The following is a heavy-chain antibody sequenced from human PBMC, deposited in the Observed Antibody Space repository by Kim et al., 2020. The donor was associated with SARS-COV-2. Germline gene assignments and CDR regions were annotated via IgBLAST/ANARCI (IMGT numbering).Heavy chain of an antibody. J-gene: IGHJ6*02. CDR2: FDPEDGET. Sequence: ASVKVSCKVSGYTLTELSMHWVRQAPGKGLEWMGGFDPEDGETIYAQKFQGRVTMTEDTSTDTAYMELSSLRSEDTAVYYCATSGLRYHGDYYGMDVWGQGTTVTVSS. V-gene: IGHV1-24*01. D-gene: IGHD4-17*01. CDR3: ATSGLRYHGDYYGMDV. CDR1: GYTLTELS.